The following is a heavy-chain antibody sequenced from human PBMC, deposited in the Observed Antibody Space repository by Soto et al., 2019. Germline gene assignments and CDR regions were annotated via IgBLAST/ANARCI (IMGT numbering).Heavy chain of an antibody. CDR2: LPEIGTNT. D-gene: IGHD1-26*01. J-gene: IGHJ4*02. CDR3: AKKSGVGATWYFDY. V-gene: IGHV3-23*01. Sequence: GGSLRLSCAASGFTFSNYGISWVRQAPGKGLEWVSALPEIGTNTYYADSVKGRFTISRDNSKNTLFLQINNLRAGDTAVYYCAKKSGVGATWYFDYWGQGTLVTVSS. CDR1: GFTFSNYG.